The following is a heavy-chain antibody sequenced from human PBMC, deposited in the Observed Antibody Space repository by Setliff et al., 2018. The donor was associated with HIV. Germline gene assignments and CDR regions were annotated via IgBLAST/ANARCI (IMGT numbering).Heavy chain of an antibody. CDR3: ARQRAFDY. V-gene: IGHV3-48*03. CDR2: IISGDSTI. J-gene: IGHJ4*02. CDR1: GFIFSSYE. Sequence: PGGSLRLSCVASGFIFSSYEMNWVRQAPGKGLEWVSSIISGDSTIYYADSVKGRFTISRDDAKNTLYLQMNSLRVEDTAVYYCARQRAFDYWGQGTLVTVS.